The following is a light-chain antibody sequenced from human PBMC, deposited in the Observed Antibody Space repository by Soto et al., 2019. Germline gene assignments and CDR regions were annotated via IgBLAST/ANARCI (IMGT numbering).Light chain of an antibody. J-gene: IGKJ1*01. CDR1: QSASRSY. CDR2: GAS. V-gene: IGKV3-20*01. Sequence: EIVLTQSPGTLSLSPGERATVSCRASQSASRSYFAWYQQKPGQAPRLLISGASNRATGIPDRFSGRGSGTDFALTISRLEPEDFAVYYCQHYARSVGTFGQGTRVEIK. CDR3: QHYARSVGT.